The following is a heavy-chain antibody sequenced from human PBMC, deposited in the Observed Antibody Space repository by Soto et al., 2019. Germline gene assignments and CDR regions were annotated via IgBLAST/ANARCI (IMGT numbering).Heavy chain of an antibody. CDR1: GGSISSSNW. V-gene: IGHV4-4*02. D-gene: IGHD3-22*01. CDR2: IYHSGST. CDR3: AMYDSSGYPGGAFDI. J-gene: IGHJ3*02. Sequence: QVQLQESGPGLVKPSGTLSLTCAVSGGSISSSNWWSWVRQPPGKGVEWIGEIYHSGSTNYNPSLKSRVTISVDKSKNQFSLKLSSVTAADTAVYYCAMYDSSGYPGGAFDIWGQGTMVTVSS.